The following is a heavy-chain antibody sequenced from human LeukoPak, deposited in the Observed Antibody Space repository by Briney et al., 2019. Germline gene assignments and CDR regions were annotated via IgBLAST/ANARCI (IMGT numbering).Heavy chain of an antibody. CDR1: GFTFSNYA. Sequence: GGSLRLSCEASGFTFSNYAMHWVRRAPGKGLEWVALISYDGSTKHYADSVKGRFTISRDNSKNTLSLQINSLRSEDTAVYYCAKDLHYYGPGSSPQYWGEGTLVTVSS. V-gene: IGHV3-30*18. D-gene: IGHD3-10*01. CDR3: AKDLHYYGPGSSPQY. CDR2: ISYDGSTK. J-gene: IGHJ4*02.